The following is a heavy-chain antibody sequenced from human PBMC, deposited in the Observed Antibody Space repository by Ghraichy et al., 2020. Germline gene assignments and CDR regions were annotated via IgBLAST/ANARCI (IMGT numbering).Heavy chain of an antibody. CDR1: GFTFSSYS. V-gene: IGHV3-21*01. CDR3: ARCRSSTSCYNDY. J-gene: IGHJ4*02. CDR2: ISSSSSYI. D-gene: IGHD2-2*01. Sequence: GGSLRLSCAASGFTFSSYSMNWVRQAPGKGLEWVSSISSSSSYIYYADSVKGRFTISRDNAKNSLYLQMNSLRAEDTAVYYCARCRSSTSCYNDYWGQGTLVTVSS.